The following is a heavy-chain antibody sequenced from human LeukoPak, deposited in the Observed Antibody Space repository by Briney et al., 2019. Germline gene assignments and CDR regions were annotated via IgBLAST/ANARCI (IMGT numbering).Heavy chain of an antibody. CDR3: AKSPGGVVSTSFDN. D-gene: IGHD2-2*01. J-gene: IGHJ4*02. CDR1: GFTFSTYA. Sequence: GGSLRLSCAASGFTFSTYAMSWVRQAPGKGLEWVSVISVSGGSTYYADSVKGRFTISRDNSKNTLYLQMNSLRAEDTAVCYCAKSPGGVVSTSFDNWGQGTLVTVSS. CDR2: ISVSGGST. V-gene: IGHV3-23*01.